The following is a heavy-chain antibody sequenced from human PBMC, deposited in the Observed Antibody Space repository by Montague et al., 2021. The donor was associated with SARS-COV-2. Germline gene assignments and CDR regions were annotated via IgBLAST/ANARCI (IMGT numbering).Heavy chain of an antibody. CDR3: ARVEGVIGGITHFDY. J-gene: IGHJ4*02. CDR1: GASMRSYY. D-gene: IGHD2-21*01. Sequence: SETLSLTCTVSGASMRSYYWTWVRQSPGKGLEWIGYTYYSGSTSXAPSLKSRLTMTVDMSANQVSLTLMSVTAADSAVYNCARVEGVIGGITHFDYWGQGFLVSVSS. V-gene: IGHV4-59*01. CDR2: TYYSGST.